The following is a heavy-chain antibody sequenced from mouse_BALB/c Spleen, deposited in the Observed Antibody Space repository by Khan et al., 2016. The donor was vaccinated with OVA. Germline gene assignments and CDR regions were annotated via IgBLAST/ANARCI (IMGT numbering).Heavy chain of an antibody. CDR2: IWSGGNT. D-gene: IGHD2-14*01. CDR3: ARNSYMYDFTY. J-gene: IGHJ3*01. CDR1: GFSLNTYG. V-gene: IGHV2-4-1*01. Sequence: QVQLKQSGPGLVQPSQSLSITCTVSGFSLNTYGVHWVRQSPGKGLEWLGVIWSGGNTDYNAPFISRLNFSKDNSKSQVFFKMNSLRPDDTAIYYCARNSYMYDFTYWGQGTLVTVSA.